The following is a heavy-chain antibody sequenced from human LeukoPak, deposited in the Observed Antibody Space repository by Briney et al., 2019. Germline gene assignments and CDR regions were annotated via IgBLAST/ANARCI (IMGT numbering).Heavy chain of an antibody. CDR1: GFTFSSYT. J-gene: IGHJ4*02. D-gene: IGHD5-12*01. CDR2: ISGSGGVT. Sequence: GGSLRLSCAASGFTFSSYTMTWARQTPGKGLEWVSGISGSGGVTDYVDSVKGRFTISRDNSKNTLYLQMNSLRAEDTAVYYCAKDPDGGYDYWGQGTLVTVSS. V-gene: IGHV3-23*01. CDR3: AKDPDGGYDY.